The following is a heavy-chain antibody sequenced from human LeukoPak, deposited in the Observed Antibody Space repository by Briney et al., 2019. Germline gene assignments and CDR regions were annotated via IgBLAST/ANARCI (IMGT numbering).Heavy chain of an antibody. CDR1: SFTFTTYW. CDR3: AKDPSYCGGDCYLD. V-gene: IGHV3-7*05. CDR2: IKQDGSEK. J-gene: IGHJ4*02. Sequence: GGSLRLSCAASSFTFTTYWMTWVRQAPGKGLEWVANIKQDGSEKYYVDSVKGRFTISRDNAKNSLYLQMNSLRAEDTAVYYCAKDPSYCGGDCYLDWGQGTLVTVSS. D-gene: IGHD2-21*02.